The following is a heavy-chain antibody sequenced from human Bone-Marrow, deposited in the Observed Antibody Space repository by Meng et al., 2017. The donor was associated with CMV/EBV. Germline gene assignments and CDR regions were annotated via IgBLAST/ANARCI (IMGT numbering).Heavy chain of an antibody. CDR3: AKDCAGDSYGCSLPAY. CDR1: GFTFDDYA. CDR2: ISWNSGSI. D-gene: IGHD5-18*01. V-gene: IGHV3-9*01. Sequence: GGSLRLSCAASGFTFDDYAMHWVRQAPGKGLEWVSGISWNSGSIGYADSVKGRFTISRDNAKNSLYLQMNSLRAEDTAVYYCAKDCAGDSYGCSLPAYWGQGTLVTVSS. J-gene: IGHJ4*02.